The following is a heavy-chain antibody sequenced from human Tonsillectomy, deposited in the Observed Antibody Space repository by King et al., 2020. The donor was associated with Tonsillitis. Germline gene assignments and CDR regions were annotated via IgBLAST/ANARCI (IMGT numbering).Heavy chain of an antibody. CDR1: GGSFSGYY. J-gene: IGHJ6*02. Sequence: VQLQQGGAGLLKPSETLSLTCAVYGGSFSGYYWSWIRQPPGKGLEWIGEINHSGSTNYNPSIKSRVTISVDTSKNQFSLKLSSVTAADTAVYYCARGVGWYSSGWYPRKQIYYSYYGMDVWGQGTTVTVSS. V-gene: IGHV4-34*01. D-gene: IGHD6-13*01. CDR3: ARGVGWYSSGWYPRKQIYYSYYGMDV. CDR2: INHSGST.